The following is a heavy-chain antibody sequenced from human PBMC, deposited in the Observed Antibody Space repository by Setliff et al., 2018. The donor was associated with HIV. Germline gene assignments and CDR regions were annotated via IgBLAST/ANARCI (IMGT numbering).Heavy chain of an antibody. D-gene: IGHD1-26*01. CDR2: INDSGST. V-gene: IGHV4-34*01. CDR1: GGSFSTYY. J-gene: IGHJ5*02. Sequence: SETLSLTCAVYGGSFSTYYWSWIRQPPGEGLEWIGEINDSGSTNYSPSLKSRVTISVDTSKNQFSLKLSSVTAADTAVYYCARGVRVGPTTTANWFDPWGQGTLVTSP. CDR3: ARGVRVGPTTTANWFDP.